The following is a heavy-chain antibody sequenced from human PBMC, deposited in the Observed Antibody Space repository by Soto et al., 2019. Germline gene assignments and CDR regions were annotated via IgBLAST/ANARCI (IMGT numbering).Heavy chain of an antibody. CDR2: VYYTGST. J-gene: IGHJ4*02. V-gene: IGHV4-59*01. Sequence: NPSETLPLTCSVSGGSISGSYWSWIRQSPGKGLEWLGYVYYTGSTNYSPSLRSRVSISVDTSKNEFSLRLSSVTAADTAVYFCARSVAVPGAHIDYWGQGTQVTVSS. CDR1: GGSISGSY. CDR3: ARSVAVPGAHIDY. D-gene: IGHD6-19*01.